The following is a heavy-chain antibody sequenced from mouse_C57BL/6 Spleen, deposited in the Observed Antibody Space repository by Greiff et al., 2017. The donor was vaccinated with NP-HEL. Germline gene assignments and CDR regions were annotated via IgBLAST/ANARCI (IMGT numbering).Heavy chain of an antibody. V-gene: IGHV1-52*01. CDR1: GYTFTSYW. D-gene: IGHD2-4*01. Sequence: QVQLQQSGAELVRPGSSVKLSCKASGYTFTSYWMHWVKQRPIQGLEWIGNIDPSDSETHYNQKFKDKATLTVDKSSSTAYMQLSSLTSEDSAVYYCARGRGYYEDDAAWVADWGQGTRVT. CDR3: ARGRGYYEDDAAWVAD. CDR2: IDPSDSET. J-gene: IGHJ3*01.